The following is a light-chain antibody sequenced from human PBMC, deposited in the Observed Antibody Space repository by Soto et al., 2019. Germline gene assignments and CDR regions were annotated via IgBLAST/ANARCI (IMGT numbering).Light chain of an antibody. J-gene: IGKJ4*01. CDR2: GAS. Sequence: EIVLTQSPGTLSLSPGERATLSCRASQSVSSSYLAWYQQKPGQAPRLLIYGASSRATGLPDRFSGSGSGTDFTLTISRLEPEDFATYYCLQYDSVPRLFGGGNNVEI. CDR3: LQYDSVPRL. CDR1: QSVSSSY. V-gene: IGKV3-20*01.